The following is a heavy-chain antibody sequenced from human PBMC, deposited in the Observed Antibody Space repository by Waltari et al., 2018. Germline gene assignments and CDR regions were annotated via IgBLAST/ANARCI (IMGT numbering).Heavy chain of an antibody. CDR3: AHTYPSSGPTVVTLYYFDY. D-gene: IGHD4-17*01. CDR2: IYWSDDK. CDR1: GFSLSTSGVG. Sequence: QITLKESGPTLVKPTQTLTLTCTFSGFSLSTSGVGVGWIRQPPGKALEWLALIYWSDDKRYSPSLKSRLTITKDTSKNQVVLTMTNMDPVDTATYYCAHTYPSSGPTVVTLYYFDYWGQGTLVTVSS. V-gene: IGHV2-5*01. J-gene: IGHJ4*02.